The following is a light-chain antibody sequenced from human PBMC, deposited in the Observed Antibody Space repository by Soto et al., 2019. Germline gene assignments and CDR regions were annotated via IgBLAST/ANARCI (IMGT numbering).Light chain of an antibody. Sequence: DSDLTQSPGTLSVSPGERVTLSCRASESVSGRYFAWYQQKPGQAPRLLMFGASRRATGIPDRFSGRGSGTTLTLTISRLEPEDSAVYYCQQYGRSLRWTFCQGTKVEIK. CDR3: QQYGRSLRWT. J-gene: IGKJ1*01. CDR1: ESVSGRY. CDR2: GAS. V-gene: IGKV3-20*01.